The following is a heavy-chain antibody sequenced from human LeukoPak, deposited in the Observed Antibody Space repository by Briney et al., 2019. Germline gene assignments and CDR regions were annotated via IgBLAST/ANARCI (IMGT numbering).Heavy chain of an antibody. Sequence: PSETLSLTCTVSGGSISSYYWSWIRQPPGKGLEWIGYIYYSGSTNYNPSLKSRVTISVDTSKNQFSLKLSSVTAADTAVYYCARVGEDTAMVPLFDYWGQGTLVTVSS. CDR3: ARVGEDTAMVPLFDY. J-gene: IGHJ4*02. CDR1: GGSISSYY. CDR2: IYYSGST. V-gene: IGHV4-59*01. D-gene: IGHD5-18*01.